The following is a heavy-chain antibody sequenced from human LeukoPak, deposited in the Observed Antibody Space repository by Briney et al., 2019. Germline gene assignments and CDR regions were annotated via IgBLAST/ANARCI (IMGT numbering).Heavy chain of an antibody. CDR1: GGSISSSSYY. Sequence: PSETLSLTCTVSGGSISSSSYYWGWIRQPPGKGLEWIGSIYYSGSTYYNPSLKSRVTISVDTSKNQFSLKLSSVTAADTAVYYCARGRRRAIAAAGKRNPYCFDYWGQGTLVTVSS. J-gene: IGHJ4*02. CDR3: ARGRRRAIAAAGKRNPYCFDY. V-gene: IGHV4-39*07. D-gene: IGHD6-13*01. CDR2: IYYSGST.